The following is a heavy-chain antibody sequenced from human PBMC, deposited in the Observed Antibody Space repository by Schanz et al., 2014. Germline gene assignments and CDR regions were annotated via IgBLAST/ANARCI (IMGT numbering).Heavy chain of an antibody. CDR3: GRDYSGGALDY. CDR2: ISHDGNIQ. J-gene: IGHJ4*02. Sequence: QVQLVESGGGVVQPGRSLRLSCVASGFTFSNFAMHLVRQAPGKGLECVTIISHDGNIQYGADSVKGRFTLSRDNSKNTMDLQMNSLRPEDTAVYDCGRDYSGGALDYWGQGTLVTVSS. CDR1: GFTFSNFA. V-gene: IGHV3-30*04. D-gene: IGHD6-19*01.